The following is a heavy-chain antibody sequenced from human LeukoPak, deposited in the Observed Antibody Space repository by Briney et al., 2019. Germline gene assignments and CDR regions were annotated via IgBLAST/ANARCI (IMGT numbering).Heavy chain of an antibody. D-gene: IGHD2-15*01. CDR1: RFTFSSYR. V-gene: IGHV3-7*01. CDR3: ARDAPPYCSGGSCYSRY. CDR2: IKQDGSEK. Sequence: AGGSLRLSCAASRFTFSSYRMSWVRHATGKGLEWVANIKQDGSEKYYVDFVKGRFAISRDNAKNSLYLQMNRLRAEDTAVYYCARDAPPYCSGGSCYSRYWGQGALVTVPS. J-gene: IGHJ4*02.